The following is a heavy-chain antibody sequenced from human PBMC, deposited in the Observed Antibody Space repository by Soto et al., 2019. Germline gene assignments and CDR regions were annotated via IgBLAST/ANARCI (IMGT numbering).Heavy chain of an antibody. CDR1: GGTFSSYA. V-gene: IGHV1-69*13. CDR3: AREPVSGELLQDGFDA. J-gene: IGHJ5*02. CDR2: IIPIFGTA. D-gene: IGHD1-26*01. Sequence: SVKVSCKASGGTFSSYAISWVRQAPGQGLEWMGGIIPIFGTANYAQKFQGRVTITADESTSTAYMELSSLRSEDTAVYYCAREPVSGELLQDGFDAWGQGTMVTVYS.